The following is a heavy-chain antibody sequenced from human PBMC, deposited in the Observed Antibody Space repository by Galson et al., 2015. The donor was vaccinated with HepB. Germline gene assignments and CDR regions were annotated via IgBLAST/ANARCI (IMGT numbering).Heavy chain of an antibody. CDR2: IGGSGITI. D-gene: IGHD4-17*01. CDR1: GFIFSSSA. V-gene: IGHV3-23*01. J-gene: IGHJ3*02. CDR3: ARPKWATVIAFDI. Sequence: SLRLSCAASGFIFSSSAMSWVRQAPGKGLEWVSGIGGSGITIYYADSVKGRFTISRDNSKNTLYLQMNSLRAEDTAVYYCARPKWATVIAFDIWGQGTMATASS.